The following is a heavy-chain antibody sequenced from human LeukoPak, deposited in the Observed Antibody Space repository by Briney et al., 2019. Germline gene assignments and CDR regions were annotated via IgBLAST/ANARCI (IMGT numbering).Heavy chain of an antibody. CDR2: ISAYNGNT. J-gene: IGHJ5*02. CDR3: ARDPRLRLWELSLFRPNWFDP. D-gene: IGHD3-16*02. V-gene: IGHV1-18*04. CDR1: GYTFTSYG. Sequence: ASVKVSCKASGYTFTSYGISWVRQAPGQGLEWMGWISAYNGNTNYAQKLQGRVTMITDTSTSTAYMELGSLRSDDTAVYYCARDPRLRLWELSLFRPNWFDPGGQGTLVTVSS.